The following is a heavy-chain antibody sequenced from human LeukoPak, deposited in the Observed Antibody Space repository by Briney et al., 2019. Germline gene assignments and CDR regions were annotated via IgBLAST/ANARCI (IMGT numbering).Heavy chain of an antibody. CDR3: ARVGGLAAYWGAWSWFDP. CDR1: GGSFSGYY. J-gene: IGHJ5*02. Sequence: SETLSLTCAVYGGSFSGYYWSWIRQPPGKGLEWIGEINHSGSTNYNPSLKSRVTISVDTSKNQFSLKLSSVTAADTAVYYRARVGGLAAYWGAWSWFDPWGQGTLVTVSS. CDR2: INHSGST. D-gene: IGHD6-13*01. V-gene: IGHV4-34*01.